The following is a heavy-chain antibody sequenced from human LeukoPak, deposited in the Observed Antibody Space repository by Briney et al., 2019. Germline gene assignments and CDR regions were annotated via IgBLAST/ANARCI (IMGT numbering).Heavy chain of an antibody. CDR2: ISSSGSTI. J-gene: IGHJ5*02. Sequence: GGSLRLSCAASGFTFSDYYMSWIRQAPGKGLEWVSYISSSGSTIYCADSVKGRFTISRDNAKNSLYLQMNSLRAEDTAVYYCARDPAAAKFDPWGQGTLVTVSS. CDR3: ARDPAAAKFDP. CDR1: GFTFSDYY. V-gene: IGHV3-11*04. D-gene: IGHD6-13*01.